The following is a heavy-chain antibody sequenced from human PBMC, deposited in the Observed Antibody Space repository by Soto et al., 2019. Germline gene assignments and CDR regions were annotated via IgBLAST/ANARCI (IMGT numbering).Heavy chain of an antibody. Sequence: QVQLQESGPGLVKPSETLSLSCTVSGGSISGYYWTWIRQPPGKGLEWIGHIHYSGITNYNPSLNRRVSISVDTSKNQFSLNLTSVTAADMAVYYCARGGGWLPDYWGQGTLVIVSS. CDR2: IHYSGIT. J-gene: IGHJ4*02. CDR1: GGSISGYY. D-gene: IGHD2-15*01. CDR3: ARGGGWLPDY. V-gene: IGHV4-59*01.